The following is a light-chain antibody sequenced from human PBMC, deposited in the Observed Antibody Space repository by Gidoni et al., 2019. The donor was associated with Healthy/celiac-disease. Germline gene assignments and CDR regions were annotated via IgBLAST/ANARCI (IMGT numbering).Light chain of an antibody. CDR3: QQYNSLWT. CDR1: QSISSW. Sequence: DIPMTPSPSTLSASVGDRVTITCRASQSISSWLAWYQQKPGKAPKLLIYKASSLESGVPSRFSGSGSGTEFTLTISSLQPDDFATYYCQQYNSLWTFGQGTKVEIK. J-gene: IGKJ1*01. V-gene: IGKV1-5*03. CDR2: KAS.